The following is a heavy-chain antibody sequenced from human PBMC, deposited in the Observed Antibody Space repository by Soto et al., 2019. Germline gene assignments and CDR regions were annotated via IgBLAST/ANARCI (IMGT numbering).Heavy chain of an antibody. V-gene: IGHV1-69*01. Sequence: QVQLVQSGAEVKKPGSSVKVSCKASGGTFSSYSISWVRQAPGHVLEWMGGTIPIFGTANYAQKFQGRVTITADESTSTAYMQLRSLRYEDTAVYYCATQSNLSGYGWFYCGQGTLVTVYS. CDR1: GGTFSSYS. J-gene: IGHJ4*02. D-gene: IGHD3-3*01. CDR3: ATQSNLSGYGWFY. CDR2: TIPIFGTA.